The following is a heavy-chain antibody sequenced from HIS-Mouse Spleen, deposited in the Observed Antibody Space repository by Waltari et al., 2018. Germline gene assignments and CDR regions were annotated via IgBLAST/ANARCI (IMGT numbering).Heavy chain of an antibody. J-gene: IGHJ4*02. D-gene: IGHD6-13*01. Sequence: QLQLQESGPGLVKPSETLSLTCTVSGGSISSSSYYWGWIRQPPGKGLAWIGEINHSGRTNYNPSLKSRVTISVDTSKNQFSLKLSSVTAADTAVYYCARGKGSSSWYYFDYWGQGTLVTVSS. V-gene: IGHV4-39*07. CDR3: ARGKGSSSWYYFDY. CDR1: GGSISSSSYY. CDR2: INHSGRT.